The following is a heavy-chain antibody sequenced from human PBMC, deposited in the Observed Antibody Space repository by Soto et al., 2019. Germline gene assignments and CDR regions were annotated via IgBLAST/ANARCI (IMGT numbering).Heavy chain of an antibody. CDR2: NSPNGDNT. V-gene: IGHV3-64D*06. Sequence: EVRLVESGGALVQPGESLRLSCLASGFTFRSYAMHWVRQAPGKRLEYVSANSPNGDNTHHADSVQVRFTISRDNSKNTLYLQMSSLRTEDTAVYHCVKDGPYYYGSGSYYGVDYWGQGTLVTVSS. CDR3: VKDGPYYYGSGSYYGVDY. J-gene: IGHJ4*02. CDR1: GFTFRSYA. D-gene: IGHD3-10*01.